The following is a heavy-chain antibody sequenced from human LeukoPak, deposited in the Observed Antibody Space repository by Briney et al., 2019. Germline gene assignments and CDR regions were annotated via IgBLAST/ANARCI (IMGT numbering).Heavy chain of an antibody. J-gene: IGHJ1*01. Sequence: SGGSLRLSCAASGFTFSSYVMHWVRQAPGKGLEWVAIISYDGSNEYYADSVKGRFTISRDNSKNTLYLQMNSLRAADTAVYYCAREADYGDYSLIDHIKNEYFQHWGQGTLVTVSS. V-gene: IGHV3-30*04. D-gene: IGHD4-17*01. CDR3: AREADYGDYSLIDHIKNEYFQH. CDR1: GFTFSSYV. CDR2: ISYDGSNE.